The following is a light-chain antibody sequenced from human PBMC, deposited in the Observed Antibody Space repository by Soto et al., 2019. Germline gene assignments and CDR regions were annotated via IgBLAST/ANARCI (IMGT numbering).Light chain of an antibody. CDR1: SSNIGSHT. CDR2: SNT. Sequence: QSVLTEPPAASGAPGQTVTISWSGGSSNIGSHTVNWYQHLPGTAPKLLIYSNTQRPLGVPVRFSGSKSGTSASLAISGLQSEDKAEYYCAAWDDRLYVFGTGTKVTV. V-gene: IGLV1-44*01. J-gene: IGLJ1*01. CDR3: AAWDDRLYV.